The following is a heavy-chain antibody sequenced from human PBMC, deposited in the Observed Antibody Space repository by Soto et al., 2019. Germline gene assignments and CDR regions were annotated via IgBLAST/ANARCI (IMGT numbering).Heavy chain of an antibody. D-gene: IGHD3-9*01. CDR2: INQGGSEK. V-gene: IGHV3-7*01. J-gene: IGHJ2*01. CDR1: GFTFSNYW. CDR3: ARDWLRRDDILTPSWNFNL. Sequence: EVQLVESGGGLVQPGGSLRLSCAASGFTFSNYWMSWVRQAPGKGLEWVAKINQGGSEKWSADSVKGRFTISRDNSKKTLYLQINNLRPGDTAVYYCARDWLRRDDILTPSWNFNLWGQGTLVTAS.